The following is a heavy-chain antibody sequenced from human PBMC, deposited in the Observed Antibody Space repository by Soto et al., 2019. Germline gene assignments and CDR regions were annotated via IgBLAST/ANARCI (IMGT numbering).Heavy chain of an antibody. D-gene: IGHD5-12*01. CDR3: TRDLRKRSQPDPGVEMATINLFAGPFDY. CDR2: IWYDGSNK. CDR1: GFTFSSYG. Sequence: GGSLRLSCAASGFTFSSYGMHWVRQAPGKGLEKVALIWYDGSNKYYADSVKGRFTISRDDSKSIAYLQINSLKTEDTAVYFCTRDLRKRSQPDPGVEMATINLFAGPFDYWGQGTLVTVSS. V-gene: IGHV3-33*01. J-gene: IGHJ4*02.